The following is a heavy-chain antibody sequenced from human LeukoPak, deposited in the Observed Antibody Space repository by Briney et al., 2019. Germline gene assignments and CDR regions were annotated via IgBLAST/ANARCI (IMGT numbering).Heavy chain of an antibody. Sequence: SETLSLTCTVSGDSISSYYWTRIRQPPGKGLEWVGYIYSSGSTNYNPPRKSRVTISVDMSKNQFSLKLSSVTAADTAVYYCARARDGHINNWFDPWGQGTLVTVSS. CDR3: ARARDGHINNWFDP. D-gene: IGHD5-24*01. V-gene: IGHV4-59*08. J-gene: IGHJ5*02. CDR2: IYSSGST. CDR1: GDSISSYY.